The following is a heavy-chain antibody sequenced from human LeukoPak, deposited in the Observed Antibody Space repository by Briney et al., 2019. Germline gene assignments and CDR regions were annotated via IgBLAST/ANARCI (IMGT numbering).Heavy chain of an antibody. CDR1: GASTSAYY. Sequence: SETLSLTCTVSGASTSAYYWSWIRQPPGKGLEWIGYSYSGGNANYNPSLKTRVTISIDTSENQFSLRLTSVTAADTAVYFCAHSKRGGGYYINAFAVRGQGTLVTISS. CDR3: AHSKRGGGYYINAFAV. J-gene: IGHJ3*01. CDR2: SYSGGNA. V-gene: IGHV4-59*01. D-gene: IGHD1-26*01.